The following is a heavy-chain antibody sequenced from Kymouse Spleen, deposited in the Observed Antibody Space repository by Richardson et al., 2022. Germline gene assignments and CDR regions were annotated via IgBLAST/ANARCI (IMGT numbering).Heavy chain of an antibody. CDR1: GDSVSSNSAA. CDR2: TYYRSKWYN. CDR3: ARSLGYCTNGVCYEYYYYGMDV. J-gene: IGHJ6*02. D-gene: IGHD2-8*01. V-gene: IGHV6-1*01. Sequence: QVQLQQSGPGLVKPSQTLSLTCAISGDSVSSNSAAWNWIRQSPSRGLEWLGRTYYRSKWYNDYAVSVKSRITINPDTSKNQFSLQLNSVTPEDTAVYYCARSLGYCTNGVCYEYYYYGMDVWGQGTTVTVSS.